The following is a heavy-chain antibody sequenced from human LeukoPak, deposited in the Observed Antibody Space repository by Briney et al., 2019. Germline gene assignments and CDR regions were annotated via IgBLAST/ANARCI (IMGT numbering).Heavy chain of an antibody. CDR3: ARVELEGYVTD. V-gene: IGHV3-53*01. CDR2: IYSGDNT. Sequence: GGSLRLSCAASGFTVSSNYMNWVRQAPGKGLEWVSVIYSGDNTYYADSVKGRFTISRDNSKNTLYLQMNSLRAEDTAVYYCARVELEGYVTDWGQGTLVTVSS. D-gene: IGHD2-15*01. J-gene: IGHJ4*02. CDR1: GFTVSSNY.